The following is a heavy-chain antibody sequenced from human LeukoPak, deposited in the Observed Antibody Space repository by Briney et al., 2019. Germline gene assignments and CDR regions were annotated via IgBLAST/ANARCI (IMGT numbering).Heavy chain of an antibody. V-gene: IGHV3-7*01. J-gene: IGHJ4*02. CDR3: TRVEPTKSDDC. CDR1: GFTFSSYW. Sequence: GGSLRFSCAASGFTFSSYWMSWVRQAPGKGLEWVANIKQDGSEKHYADSVKGRFTISRDNVENSLYLEMNSLTDDDTALYYCTRVEPTKSDDCWGQGTLVTVSS. D-gene: IGHD1-14*01. CDR2: IKQDGSEK.